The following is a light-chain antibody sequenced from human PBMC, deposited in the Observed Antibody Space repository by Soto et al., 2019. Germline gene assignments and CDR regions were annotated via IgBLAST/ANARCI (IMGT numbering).Light chain of an antibody. J-gene: IGLJ3*02. CDR1: SSNIGSNA. CDR2: TNS. CDR3: AAWDDSLNALV. Sequence: QSVLTQPPSASGTPGQRVTISCSGASSNIGSNAVNWYQQLPGAAPQLLIYTNSQRPSRVPDRFSGSKSGTSASLAITGLQSEDEATYHCAAWDDSLNALVFGGGTKVTVL. V-gene: IGLV1-44*01.